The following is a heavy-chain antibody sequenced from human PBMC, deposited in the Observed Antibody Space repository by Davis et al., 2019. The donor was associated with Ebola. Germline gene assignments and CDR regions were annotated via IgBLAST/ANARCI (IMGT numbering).Heavy chain of an antibody. Sequence: AASVKVSCKASGYTFTGYYMHWVRQAPGQGLEWMGRINPNSGGTNYAQKFQGRVTMTRDTSISTAYMKLSRLTSDDTAVYYCASFGQLVESYYFDYWGQGTLVTVSS. V-gene: IGHV1-2*06. CDR1: GYTFTGYY. D-gene: IGHD3/OR15-3a*01. CDR2: INPNSGGT. CDR3: ASFGQLVESYYFDY. J-gene: IGHJ4*02.